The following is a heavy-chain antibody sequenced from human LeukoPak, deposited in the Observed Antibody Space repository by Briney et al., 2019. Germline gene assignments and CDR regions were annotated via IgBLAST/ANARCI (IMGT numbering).Heavy chain of an antibody. CDR2: AGWAGGTT. CDR1: GFNFDRYT. D-gene: IGHD6-19*01. CDR3: ASSPSSGWGIHY. Sequence: GGSLRLSCATSGFNFDRYTIHWVRQAPGKGLEWVSLAGWAGGTTYYSDSVRGRFTISRDSGKNSVYLQMNSLRAEDTAVYYCASSPSSGWGIHYWGQGTLVTVSS. V-gene: IGHV3-43*01. J-gene: IGHJ4*02.